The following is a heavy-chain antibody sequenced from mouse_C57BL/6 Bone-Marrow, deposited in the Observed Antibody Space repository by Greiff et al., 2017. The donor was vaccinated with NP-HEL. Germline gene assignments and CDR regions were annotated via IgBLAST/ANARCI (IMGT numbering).Heavy chain of an antibody. D-gene: IGHD1-1*01. V-gene: IGHV1-66*01. Sequence: LVESGPELVKPGASVKISCKASGYSFTSYYIHWVKQRPGQGLEWIGWIYPGSGNTKYNEKFKGKATLTADTSSSTAYMQLSSLTSEDSAVYYCAIITTAYFDYWGQGTTLTVSS. J-gene: IGHJ2*01. CDR2: IYPGSGNT. CDR1: GYSFTSYY. CDR3: AIITTAYFDY.